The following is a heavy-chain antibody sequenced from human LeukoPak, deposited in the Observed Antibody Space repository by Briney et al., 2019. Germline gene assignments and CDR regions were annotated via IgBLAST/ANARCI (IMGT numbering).Heavy chain of an antibody. CDR3: ARHRGRTRWFDP. CDR1: GGSFSGYY. Sequence: PSETLSLTCAVYGGSFSGYYWSWIRQPPGKGLEWIGEINHSGSTNYNPSLKSRVTISVDTSKNQFSLKLSSVTAADTAVYYCARHRGRTRWFDPWGQGTLVTVSS. CDR2: INHSGST. V-gene: IGHV4-34*01. D-gene: IGHD1-14*01. J-gene: IGHJ5*02.